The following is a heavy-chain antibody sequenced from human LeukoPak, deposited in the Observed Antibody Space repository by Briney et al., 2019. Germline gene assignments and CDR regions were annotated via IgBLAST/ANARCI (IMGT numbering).Heavy chain of an antibody. J-gene: IGHJ4*02. V-gene: IGHV4-34*01. Sequence: PSETLSLTCAVYGGSFSGYYWSWIRQPPGKGLEWIGEINHSGSTNYNPSLKSRVTISVDTSKNQFSLKLSSVTAADTAVYYCARGWLQPFDYWGQGTLVTVSS. CDR3: ARGWLQPFDY. CDR1: GGSFSGYY. CDR2: INHSGST. D-gene: IGHD5-24*01.